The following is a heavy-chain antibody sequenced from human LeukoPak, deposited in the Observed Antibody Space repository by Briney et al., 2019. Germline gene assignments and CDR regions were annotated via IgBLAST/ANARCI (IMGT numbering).Heavy chain of an antibody. Sequence: GGSLRLSCAASGFTFSSYAMSWVRQAPGKGLEWVSAISGSGGSTYYEDSVKGRFTISRDNSKNTLYLQMNSLRAEDTAVYYCAKDLEQWLSKNYYYYMDVWGKGTTVTVSS. D-gene: IGHD6-19*01. CDR3: AKDLEQWLSKNYYYYMDV. V-gene: IGHV3-23*01. CDR1: GFTFSSYA. CDR2: ISGSGGST. J-gene: IGHJ6*03.